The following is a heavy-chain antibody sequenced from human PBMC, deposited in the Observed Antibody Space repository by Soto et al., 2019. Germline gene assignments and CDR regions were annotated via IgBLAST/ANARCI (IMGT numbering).Heavy chain of an antibody. V-gene: IGHV4-30-4*01. D-gene: IGHD3-3*01. J-gene: IGHJ5*02. CDR2: IYYSGST. CDR1: GGSISSGDYY. Sequence: QVQLQESGPGLVKPSQTLSLTCTVSGGSISSGDYYWSWIRQPPGKGLEWIGYIYYSGSTYYNPSLKSRLTISVDTSKNQFCLKLSSVTAADTAVYYCARGASVGRGFAPWGQGTLVTVSS. CDR3: ARGASVGRGFAP.